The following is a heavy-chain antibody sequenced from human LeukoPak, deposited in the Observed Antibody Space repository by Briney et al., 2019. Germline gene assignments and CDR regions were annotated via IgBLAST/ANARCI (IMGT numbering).Heavy chain of an antibody. Sequence: KPSETLSLTCTVSGGSINTRSHSWGWIRQPPGKGLEWIGRIYTSGSTNYNPSLKSRVTISVDTSKNQFSLKLSSVTAADTAVYYCARVQAGLYYYEILDYWGQGTLVTVSS. J-gene: IGHJ4*02. CDR1: GGSINTRSHS. CDR3: ARVQAGLYYYEILDY. D-gene: IGHD3-22*01. CDR2: IYTSGST. V-gene: IGHV4-39*07.